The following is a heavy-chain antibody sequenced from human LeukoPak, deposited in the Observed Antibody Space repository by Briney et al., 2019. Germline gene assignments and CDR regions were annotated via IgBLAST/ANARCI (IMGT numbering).Heavy chain of an antibody. V-gene: IGHV3-33*01. Sequence: RGRSLRLSCAASGFTFRSYDMHWVRQAPGKGLEWVAVIWYDGSNKYYGDSVEGRFTISRDNSKNTLFLQMNSLRAEDTAVYYCAREGTAMTTYYAMDVWGQGTTVNVSS. CDR1: GFTFRSYD. D-gene: IGHD5-18*01. CDR2: IWYDGSNK. J-gene: IGHJ6*02. CDR3: AREGTAMTTYYAMDV.